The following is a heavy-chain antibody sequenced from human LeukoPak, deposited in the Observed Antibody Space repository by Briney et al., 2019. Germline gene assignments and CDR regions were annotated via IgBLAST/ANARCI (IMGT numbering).Heavy chain of an antibody. CDR1: GFSFNNAW. J-gene: IGHJ4*02. Sequence: GGSLRLSCAASGFSFNNAWMRWVRQAPGKGLEWVSYISSRSATIYYADSVKGRFTISRDNAKNSLYLQMNSLRAEDTAVYYCARDPLSSSSFDLWGQGTLVTVSS. CDR2: ISSRSATI. V-gene: IGHV3-48*01. D-gene: IGHD6-13*01. CDR3: ARDPLSSSSFDL.